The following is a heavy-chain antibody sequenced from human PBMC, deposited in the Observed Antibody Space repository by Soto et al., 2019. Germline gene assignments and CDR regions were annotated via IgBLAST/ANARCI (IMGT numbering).Heavy chain of an antibody. CDR2: ISGSGWST. CDR3: AKDQLYIRGVIHNWFDP. D-gene: IGHD3-10*02. CDR1: GLTFSSYA. J-gene: IGHJ5*02. V-gene: IGHV3-23*01. Sequence: GSLRLSCAASGLTFSSYAMSWVRQAPGKGLEWVSAISGSGWSTXXADSVKGRXTISRENSKNAXYLQTXSLGAGDTAVYYCAKDQLYIRGVIHNWFDPWGQGX.